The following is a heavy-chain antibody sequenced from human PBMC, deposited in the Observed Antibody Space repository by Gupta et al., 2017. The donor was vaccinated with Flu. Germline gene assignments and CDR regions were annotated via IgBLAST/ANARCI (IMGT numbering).Heavy chain of an antibody. V-gene: IGHV2-26*01. CDR1: GFSLSNARMG. J-gene: IGHJ4*02. Sequence: QVTLKESGPVLVKPTETLTLTCTVSGFSLSNARMGVSWIRQPPGKALEWLAHIFSNDEKSYSTSLKSRLTISKDTSKSQVVLTMTNMDPVDTATYYCARRMYNWNDIYFDYWGQGTLVTVSS. CDR3: ARRMYNWNDIYFDY. D-gene: IGHD1-20*01. CDR2: IFSNDEK.